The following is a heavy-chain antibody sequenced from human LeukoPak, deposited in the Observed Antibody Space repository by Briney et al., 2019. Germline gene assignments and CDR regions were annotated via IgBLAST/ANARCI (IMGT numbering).Heavy chain of an antibody. CDR2: IYTSGST. D-gene: IGHD5-18*01. CDR1: GGSISNYA. CDR3: ARDGGGYSYGY. V-gene: IGHV4-4*07. J-gene: IGHJ4*02. Sequence: SETLSLTCTVSGGSISNYAWSWIRRPAGKGLEWIGHIYTSGSTHYNPSLKGRVSMSVDTSKNQLSLKVRSVTAADTAFYYCARDGGGYSYGYWGQGTLVTVSS.